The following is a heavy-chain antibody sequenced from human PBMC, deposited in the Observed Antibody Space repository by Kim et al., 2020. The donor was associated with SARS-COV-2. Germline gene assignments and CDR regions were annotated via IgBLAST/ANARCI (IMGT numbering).Heavy chain of an antibody. CDR3: AKDKDTYYYDSSGYGGVDY. CDR2: ISWNSGSI. V-gene: IGHV3-9*01. D-gene: IGHD3-22*01. CDR1: GFTFDDYA. J-gene: IGHJ4*02. Sequence: GGSLRLSCAASGFTFDDYAMHWVRQAPGKGLEWVSGISWNSGSIGYADSVKGRFTISRDNAKNSLYLQMNSLRAEDTALYYCAKDKDTYYYDSSGYGGVDYWGQGPLVTVS.